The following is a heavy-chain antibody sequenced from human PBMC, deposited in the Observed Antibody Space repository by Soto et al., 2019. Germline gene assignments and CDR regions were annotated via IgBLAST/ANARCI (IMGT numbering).Heavy chain of an antibody. D-gene: IGHD6-13*01. CDR3: AKVTKRAAAGRYEYYKYGMDV. CDR2: ISGSGGSP. Sequence: GGSLRLSCAAAGFAFGTYAMTWVRQAPGKGLEWVSVISGSGGSPYYAASVKGRFTISRDNSKNTLFLQMNGLRAEDTAVYYCAKVTKRAAAGRYEYYKYGMDVWGQGTTVTVSS. V-gene: IGHV3-23*01. CDR1: GFAFGTYA. J-gene: IGHJ6*02.